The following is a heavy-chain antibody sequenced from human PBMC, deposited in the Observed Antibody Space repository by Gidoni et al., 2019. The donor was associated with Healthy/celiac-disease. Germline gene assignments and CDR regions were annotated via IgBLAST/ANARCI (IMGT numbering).Heavy chain of an antibody. CDR3: ARVGDSEYCSGGSCYDDAFDI. Sequence: QVQLVQSGAEVKKHGSSVKVSCKASGGNVSSYAISWVRQAPGQGLEWMGGIIPIFGTANYAQKFQGRVTITADESTSTAYMELSSLRSEDTAVYYCARVGDSEYCSGGSCYDDAFDIWGQGTMVTVSS. CDR1: GGNVSSYA. J-gene: IGHJ3*02. V-gene: IGHV1-69*01. CDR2: IIPIFGTA. D-gene: IGHD2-15*01.